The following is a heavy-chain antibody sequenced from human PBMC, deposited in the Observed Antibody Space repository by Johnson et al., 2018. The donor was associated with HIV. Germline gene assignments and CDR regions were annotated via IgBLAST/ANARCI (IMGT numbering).Heavy chain of an antibody. D-gene: IGHD5-12*01. Sequence: QVQLVESGGGVVQPGRSLRLSCEASGFTFSSYAMHWVRQAPGKGLEWVAVISYDGSNKYYADSVKGRFTISRDNSKNTLYLQMNSLRAEDTAVYYCARGGYSGYDPAGPNAFDIWGQGTMVTVSS. V-gene: IGHV3-30-3*01. CDR3: ARGGYSGYDPAGPNAFDI. J-gene: IGHJ3*02. CDR2: ISYDGSNK. CDR1: GFTFSSYA.